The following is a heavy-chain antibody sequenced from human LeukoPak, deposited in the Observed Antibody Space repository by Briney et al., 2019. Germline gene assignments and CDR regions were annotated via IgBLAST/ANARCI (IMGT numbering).Heavy chain of an antibody. V-gene: IGHV1-2*02. CDR3: ARGSSYGFSMGY. CDR1: GYTFTGYY. J-gene: IGHJ4*02. Sequence: GASVKVSCKASGYTFTGYYMHWVRQAPGQGLEWMGWINPNSGGTNYAQKFQGRVTMTRDTSISTAYMDLRSLRSDDTAVYYCARGSSYGFSMGYWGQGTLVTVSS. D-gene: IGHD5-18*01. CDR2: INPNSGGT.